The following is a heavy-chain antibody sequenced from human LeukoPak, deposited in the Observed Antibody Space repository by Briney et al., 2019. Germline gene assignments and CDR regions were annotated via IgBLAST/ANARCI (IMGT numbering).Heavy chain of an antibody. CDR1: GYTFTGYY. CDR3: ASAVVGATTGPYFDY. V-gene: IGHV1-2*02. D-gene: IGHD1-26*01. J-gene: IGHJ4*02. CDR2: INPNSGGT. Sequence: ASVKVSCKASGYTFTGYYMHWVRQAPGQGLEWMGWINPNSGGTNYAQKFQGRVTMTRDTSISTAYMKLSRLRSDDTAVYYCASAVVGATTGPYFDYWGQGTLVTVSS.